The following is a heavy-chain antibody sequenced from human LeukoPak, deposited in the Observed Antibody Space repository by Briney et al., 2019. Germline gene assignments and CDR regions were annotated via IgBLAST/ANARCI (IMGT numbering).Heavy chain of an antibody. Sequence: SETLSLTCTVSGGSISSSSYYWGWIRQPPGKGLEWIGNFYYSGSTHYNPSLKSRVTISVDTSKNHVSLKLSSVTAADTAVYYCARRRYGGSWSDYWGQGTLVIVSS. CDR2: FYYSGST. D-gene: IGHD2-15*01. J-gene: IGHJ4*02. CDR1: GGSISSSSYY. V-gene: IGHV4-39*01. CDR3: ARRRYGGSWSDY.